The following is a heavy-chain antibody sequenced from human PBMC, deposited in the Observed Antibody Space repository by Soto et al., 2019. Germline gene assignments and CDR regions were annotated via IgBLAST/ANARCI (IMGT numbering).Heavy chain of an antibody. V-gene: IGHV1-18*04. CDR2: ISAYNGNT. D-gene: IGHD1-1*01. J-gene: IGHJ5*02. Sequence: ASVKVSCKASGYTFTSYYMHWVRQAPGQGLEWMGWISAYNGNTNYAQKLQGRVTMTTDTSTSTAYMELRSLRSDDTAVYYCARVVQLERHNWFDPWGQGTLVTVSS. CDR1: GYTFTSYY. CDR3: ARVVQLERHNWFDP.